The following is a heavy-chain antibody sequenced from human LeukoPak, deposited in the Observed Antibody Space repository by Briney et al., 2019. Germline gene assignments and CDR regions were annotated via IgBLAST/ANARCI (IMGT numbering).Heavy chain of an antibody. D-gene: IGHD2-2*01. CDR2: INPNSGGT. V-gene: IGHV1-2*02. CDR1: GYTFTGYY. J-gene: IGHJ4*02. Sequence: ASVKVSCKASGYTFTGYYIHWVRQAPGQGLEWMGWINPNSGGTNYAQKFQGRVTMTRDTSISTAYMELSRLRSDDTAVYYCARARVVPAAPGGEWGQGTLVTVSS. CDR3: ARARVVPAAPGGE.